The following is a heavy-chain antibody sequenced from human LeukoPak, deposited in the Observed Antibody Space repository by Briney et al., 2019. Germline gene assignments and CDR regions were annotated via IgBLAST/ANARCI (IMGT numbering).Heavy chain of an antibody. CDR1: GGSFSGYY. CDR3: ARASHDYGDYSHFDY. Sequence: PSETLSLTCAVYGGSFSGYYWGWIRQPPGKGLEWIGSIYYSGSTYYNPSLKTRVTISVDKSKNQFSLKLSSVTAADTAVYYCARASHDYGDYSHFDYWGQGTLVTVSS. CDR2: IYYSGST. V-gene: IGHV4-34*01. D-gene: IGHD4-17*01. J-gene: IGHJ4*02.